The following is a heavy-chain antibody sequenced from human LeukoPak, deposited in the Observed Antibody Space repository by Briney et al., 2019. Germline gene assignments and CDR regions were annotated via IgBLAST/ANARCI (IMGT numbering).Heavy chain of an antibody. Sequence: ASVKVSCKASGYTFTGYYMHWVRQTPGQGLEWMGWINPNSGGTNYAQKFQGRVTMTRDTSISTAYMELSRLRSDDTAVYYCARPPEGDNSGSLGRGTYFDYWGQGTLVTVSS. CDR1: GYTFTGYY. CDR3: ARPPEGDNSGSLGRGTYFDY. D-gene: IGHD1-26*01. J-gene: IGHJ4*02. CDR2: INPNSGGT. V-gene: IGHV1-2*02.